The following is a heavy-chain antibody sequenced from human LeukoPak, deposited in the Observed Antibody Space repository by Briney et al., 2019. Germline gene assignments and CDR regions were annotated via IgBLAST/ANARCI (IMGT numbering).Heavy chain of an antibody. CDR1: GFTFSSYA. V-gene: IGHV3-30-3*01. D-gene: IGHD6-19*01. J-gene: IGHJ4*02. CDR2: ISYDGSNK. Sequence: GGSLRLSCAASGFTFSSYAMHWVRQAPGKGLEWVAVISYDGSNKYYSDSVKGRFTISRDNFKNTLYLQMNSLRAEDTAVYYCARDASWGIAVAGHFDYWGQGTLVTVSS. CDR3: ARDASWGIAVAGHFDY.